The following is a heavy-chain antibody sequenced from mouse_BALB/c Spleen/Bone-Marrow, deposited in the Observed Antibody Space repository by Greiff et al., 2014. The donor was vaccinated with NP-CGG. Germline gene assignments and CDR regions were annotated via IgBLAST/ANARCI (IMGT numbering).Heavy chain of an antibody. CDR3: AAYYYSSSCYFAF. J-gene: IGHJ3*01. V-gene: IGHV14-3*02. D-gene: IGHD1-1*01. Sequence: VQLQQSGAELVKPGASVKLSCTASGFNIKDTYMHWVKQRPEQGLEWIGRIDPANGNTKYDPKFQGKATITAATSSNTAYLQRSSLTAEATAVYYCAAYYYSSSCYFAFWGAGTLVTVSA. CDR1: GFNIKDTY. CDR2: IDPANGNT.